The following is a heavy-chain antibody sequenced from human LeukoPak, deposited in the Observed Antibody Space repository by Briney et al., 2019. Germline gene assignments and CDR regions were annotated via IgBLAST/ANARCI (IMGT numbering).Heavy chain of an antibody. Sequence: GGSLRLSCAASGFTFDDYAMHWVRQAPGKGLEWVSGISWDSGTIACADSVKGRFTISRDNAKNSLYLQMNSLRAEDTSLYYCAKDLVRGVLDAFDIWGQGTMVTVSS. CDR3: AKDLVRGVLDAFDI. V-gene: IGHV3-9*01. CDR2: ISWDSGTI. J-gene: IGHJ3*02. CDR1: GFTFDDYA. D-gene: IGHD3-10*01.